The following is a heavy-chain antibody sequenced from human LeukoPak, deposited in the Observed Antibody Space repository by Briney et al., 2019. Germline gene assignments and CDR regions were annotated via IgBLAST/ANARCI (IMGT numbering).Heavy chain of an antibody. CDR2: IKQDGSEK. J-gene: IGHJ4*02. Sequence: GGSLRLSCAASGFTFSRYWMSWVRQAPRKGLEWVANIKQDGSEKYYVDSVKGRFTISRDNAKKSLYLQINTLRAEDTAVYYCVRGPHIAATSYWGQGTLVTVSS. CDR1: GFTFSRYW. CDR3: VRGPHIAATSY. D-gene: IGHD6-25*01. V-gene: IGHV3-7*03.